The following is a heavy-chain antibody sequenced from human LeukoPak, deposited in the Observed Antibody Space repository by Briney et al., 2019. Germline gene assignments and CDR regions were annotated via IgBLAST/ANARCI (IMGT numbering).Heavy chain of an antibody. V-gene: IGHV4-31*03. Sequence: SETLSLTCTVSGGSISRDGHYWSWIRQYPGKGLESIGSVSSSGTTTYNPSLKSRVTISLDTSQNQFSLNLRSLTAADTAVYYCAREMVRDAFDIWGQGTMVSVSS. D-gene: IGHD2-8*01. CDR3: AREMVRDAFDI. CDR2: VSSSGTT. J-gene: IGHJ3*02. CDR1: GGSISRDGHY.